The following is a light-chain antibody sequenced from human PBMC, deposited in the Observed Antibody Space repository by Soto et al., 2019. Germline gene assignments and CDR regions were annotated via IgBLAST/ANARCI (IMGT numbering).Light chain of an antibody. J-gene: IGKJ1*01. CDR3: QQSFSFPRT. V-gene: IGKV1-39*01. CDR2: AAS. CDR1: QSIINY. Sequence: DIQMTQSPSPLSASVGDRGTITCRASQSIINYVSWYQQKPGKAPKFLIYAASTLQSGVPSRFSGSGSGTDFTLTISSMQPEDFANYYCQQSFSFPRTFGQGTKVDIK.